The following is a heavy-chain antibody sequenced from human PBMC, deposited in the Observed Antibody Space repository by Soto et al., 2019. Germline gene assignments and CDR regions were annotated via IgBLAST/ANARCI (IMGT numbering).Heavy chain of an antibody. Sequence: GGSLRLSCAASGFTFSSYAMSWVRQAPEKGLEWVSAISGIGGSKYYADSVKGRFTISRDNSKITLYLQMNSLRAEDTAVYYCAKDLSGYDAFDIWGQGTMVTVSS. J-gene: IGHJ3*02. CDR2: ISGIGGSK. D-gene: IGHD5-12*01. CDR1: GFTFSSYA. V-gene: IGHV3-23*01. CDR3: AKDLSGYDAFDI.